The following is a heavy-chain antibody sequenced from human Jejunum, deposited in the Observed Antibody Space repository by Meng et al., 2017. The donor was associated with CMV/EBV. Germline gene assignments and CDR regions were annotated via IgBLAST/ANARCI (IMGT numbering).Heavy chain of an antibody. CDR2: ISSSSSYI. J-gene: IGHJ5*02. V-gene: IGHV3-21*01. Sequence: SGCTFSSYSRNWVRQAPGKGLEWVSSISSSSSYIYYADSVKGRFTISRDNARNSVYLQMDRLGAEDTAVYYCARAIDYGDPNWFDAWGQGTPVTVSS. CDR1: GCTFSSYS. CDR3: ARAIDYGDPNWFDA. D-gene: IGHD4-17*01.